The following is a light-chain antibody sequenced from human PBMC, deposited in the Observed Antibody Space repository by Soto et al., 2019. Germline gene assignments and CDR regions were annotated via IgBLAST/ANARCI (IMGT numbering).Light chain of an antibody. CDR3: QQYYSYPLLT. Sequence: AIRMTQSPSSFSASTGDRVTITCRASQGISSYLAWYQQKPGKAPKLLICAASTLQSGVPSRFSGSGSGTDFTLTISCLQSEDFATYYCQQYYSYPLLTFGQGTQV. CDR2: AAS. V-gene: IGKV1-8*01. J-gene: IGKJ1*01. CDR1: QGISSY.